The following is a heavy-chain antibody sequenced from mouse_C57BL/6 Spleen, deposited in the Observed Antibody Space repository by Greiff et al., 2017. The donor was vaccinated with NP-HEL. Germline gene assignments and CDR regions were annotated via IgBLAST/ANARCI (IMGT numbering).Heavy chain of an antibody. CDR1: GFTFSSYA. V-gene: IGHV5-4*01. Sequence: EVQLVESGGGLVKPGGSLKLSCAASGFTFSSYAMSWVRQTPEKRLEWVATISDGGSYTYYPDNVKGRFTISRDNAKNNLYLQMSHLKSEDTAMYYCARGGITTVVAPGYFDVWGTGTTVTVSS. D-gene: IGHD1-1*01. CDR2: ISDGGSYT. CDR3: ARGGITTVVAPGYFDV. J-gene: IGHJ1*03.